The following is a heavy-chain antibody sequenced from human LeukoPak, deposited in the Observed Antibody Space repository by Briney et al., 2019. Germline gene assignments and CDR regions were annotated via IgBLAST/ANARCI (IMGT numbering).Heavy chain of an antibody. CDR2: IYHSGST. CDR1: GGSISSGGYS. J-gene: IGHJ6*02. Sequence: SETLYLTCAVSGGSISSGGYSWSWIRQPPGKGLEWIGYIYHSGSTYYNPSLKSRVTISVDRSKNQFSLKLSSVTAADTAVYYCARALGSRYGMDVWGQGTTVTVSS. CDR3: ARALGSRYGMDV. V-gene: IGHV4-30-2*01. D-gene: IGHD2-15*01.